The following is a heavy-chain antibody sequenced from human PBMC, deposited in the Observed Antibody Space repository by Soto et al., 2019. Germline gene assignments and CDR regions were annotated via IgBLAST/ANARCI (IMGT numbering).Heavy chain of an antibody. V-gene: IGHV3-30*03. D-gene: IGHD3-22*01. J-gene: IGHJ5*01. Sequence: QVQLVESGGGVVQPGRSLRLTCADSGFIFSGSGMHWVRQAPGKGLEWVALVSNDGIRKYYGDSVKGRFTISRDNAENTLYLQMNSLRAEDTAVYYCARWVGGSMYDNSGKYDSWGQGTLVTVSS. CDR1: GFIFSGSG. CDR3: ARWVGGSMYDNSGKYDS. CDR2: VSNDGIRK.